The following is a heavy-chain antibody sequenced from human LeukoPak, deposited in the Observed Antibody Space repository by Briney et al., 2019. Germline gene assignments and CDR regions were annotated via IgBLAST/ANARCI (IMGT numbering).Heavy chain of an antibody. CDR1: GFTFSDYY. D-gene: IGHD1-1*01. CDR3: ARLQLEDAFDI. Sequence: NPGGSLRLSCAASGFTFSDYYMSWIRQPPGKGLEWIGSIYYSGSTYYNPSLKSRVTISVDTSKNQFSLKLSSVTAADTAVYYCARLQLEDAFDIWGQGTMVTVSS. J-gene: IGHJ3*02. CDR2: IYYSGST. V-gene: IGHV4-39*01.